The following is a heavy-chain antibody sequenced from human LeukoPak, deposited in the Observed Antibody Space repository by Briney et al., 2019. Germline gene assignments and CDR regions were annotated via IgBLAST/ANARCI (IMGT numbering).Heavy chain of an antibody. CDR3: ARGRGYDFWSGNDY. CDR1: GGSISSYY. D-gene: IGHD3-3*01. V-gene: IGHV4-59*01. Sequence: NPSETLSLTCTVSGGSISSYYWSWIRQPPGKGLEWIGYIYYSGSTNYNPSLKSRVTISVDTSKNQFSLKLSSVTAADTAVYYCARGRGYDFWSGNDYWGQGTLVTVSS. J-gene: IGHJ4*02. CDR2: IYYSGST.